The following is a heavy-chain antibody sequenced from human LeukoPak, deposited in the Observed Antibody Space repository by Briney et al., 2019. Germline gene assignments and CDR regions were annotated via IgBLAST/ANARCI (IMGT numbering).Heavy chain of an antibody. Sequence: ASVKVFCKFSGYTLTELSMHWVRQAPGKGLEWMGGFDPEDGETIYAQKFQGRDTMTEDTSTDTAYMELSSLRSEDTAVYYCATRGYDILTGYFDDAFDIWGQGTMVTVSS. V-gene: IGHV1-24*01. CDR3: ATRGYDILTGYFDDAFDI. CDR1: GYTLTELS. J-gene: IGHJ3*02. CDR2: FDPEDGET. D-gene: IGHD3-9*01.